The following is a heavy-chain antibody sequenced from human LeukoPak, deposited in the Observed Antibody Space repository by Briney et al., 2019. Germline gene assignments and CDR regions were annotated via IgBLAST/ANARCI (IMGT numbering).Heavy chain of an antibody. D-gene: IGHD6-19*01. Sequence: GASVNVSCKASGYTFTNYYMHWVRQAPGQGLEWMGMISPSGGSTSYPQKFQGRVTLTRDTSTSTVYMDLSSLRSEDTALYFCARDGVAGTYYFDYWGQGTLVTLSS. V-gene: IGHV1-46*01. J-gene: IGHJ4*02. CDR1: GYTFTNYY. CDR3: ARDGVAGTYYFDY. CDR2: ISPSGGST.